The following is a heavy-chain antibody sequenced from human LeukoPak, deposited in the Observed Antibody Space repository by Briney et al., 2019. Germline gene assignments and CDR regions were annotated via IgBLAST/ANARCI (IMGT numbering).Heavy chain of an antibody. CDR1: GYTFTSYG. CDR2: IIPIFGTA. Sequence: EASVKVSCKASGYTFTSYGISWVRQAPGQGLEWMGGIIPIFGTANYAQKFQGRVTITADESTSTAYMELSSLRSEDTAVYYCARDQPVTRYYYYYYGMDVWGQGTTVTVSS. J-gene: IGHJ6*02. CDR3: ARDQPVTRYYYYYYGMDV. D-gene: IGHD4-17*01. V-gene: IGHV1-69*13.